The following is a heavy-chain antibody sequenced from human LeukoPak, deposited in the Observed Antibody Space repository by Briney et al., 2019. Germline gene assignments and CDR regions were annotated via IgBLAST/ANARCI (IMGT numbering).Heavy chain of an antibody. CDR2: ISGSGGST. D-gene: IGHD1-26*01. Sequence: PGGSLRLSCAASGFTFSSYAMSWVRQAPGKGLEWVSAISGSGGSTYYADSVKGRFTISRDNSKNTLYLQMNSLRAEDTAVYYCAADGGETNVGAFDYWGQGTLVTVSS. CDR3: AADGGETNVGAFDY. CDR1: GFTFSSYA. V-gene: IGHV3-23*01. J-gene: IGHJ4*02.